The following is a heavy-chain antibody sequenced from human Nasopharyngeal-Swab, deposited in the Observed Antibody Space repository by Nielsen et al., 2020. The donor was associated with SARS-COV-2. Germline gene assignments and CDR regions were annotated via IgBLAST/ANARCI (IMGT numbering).Heavy chain of an antibody. Sequence: IRQPPGKGLEWIGRIYTGGSTNYNPSLKSRVTISVDTSKNQFSLKLSSVTAADTAVYYCARGYCSGGSCYSDYYYGMDVWGQGTTVTVSS. V-gene: IGHV4-61*02. D-gene: IGHD2-15*01. CDR3: ARGYCSGGSCYSDYYYGMDV. J-gene: IGHJ6*02. CDR2: IYTGGST.